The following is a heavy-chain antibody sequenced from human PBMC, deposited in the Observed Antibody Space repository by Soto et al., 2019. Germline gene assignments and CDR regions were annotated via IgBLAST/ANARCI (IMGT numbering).Heavy chain of an antibody. J-gene: IGHJ4*02. CDR1: GGSISSSSYY. V-gene: IGHV4-39*01. CDR3: AGGYSYGWGSLFDY. D-gene: IGHD5-18*01. Sequence: PSETLSLTCTVSGGSISSSSYYWGWIRQPPGKGLEWIGSIYYSGSTYYNPSLKSRVTISVDTSKNQFSLKLSSVTAADTAVYYCAGGYSYGWGSLFDYWGQGTLVTVSS. CDR2: IYYSGST.